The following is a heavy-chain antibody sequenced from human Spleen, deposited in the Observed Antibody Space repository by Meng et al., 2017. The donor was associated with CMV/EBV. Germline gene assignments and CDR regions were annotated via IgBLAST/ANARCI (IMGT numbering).Heavy chain of an antibody. J-gene: IGHJ6*02. CDR2: IRSDGSNK. V-gene: IGHV3-30*02. Sequence: GGSLRLSCAASGFTFSSYGMHWVRQAPGKGLEWVAVIRSDGSNKYYADSVEGRFTISRDNFKKILYLQMNNLRDEDTAVYYCVKVMTMVVKSRRGLGHLYYGMDFWGQGTTVTVSS. CDR1: GFTFSSYG. D-gene: IGHD4/OR15-4a*01. CDR3: VKVMTMVVKSRRGLGHLYYGMDF.